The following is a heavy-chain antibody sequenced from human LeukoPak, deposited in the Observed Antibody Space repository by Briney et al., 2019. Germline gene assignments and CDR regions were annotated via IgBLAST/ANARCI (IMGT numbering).Heavy chain of an antibody. CDR3: ARVLYSWNDVVDY. D-gene: IGHD1-20*01. CDR1: GFTFSSYW. CDR2: ISSDGDTT. V-gene: IGHV3-74*01. J-gene: IGHJ4*02. Sequence: GGSLRLSCAASGFTFSSYWMHGVRQAPGKGLVWVSRISSDGDTTNYADSVKGRFTISRDNAKNTLYLQMNSLRAEDTAVYYCARVLYSWNDVVDYWGQGTLVTVSS.